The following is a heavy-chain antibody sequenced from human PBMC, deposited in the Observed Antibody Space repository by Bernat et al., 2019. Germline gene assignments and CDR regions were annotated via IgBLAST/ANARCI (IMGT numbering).Heavy chain of an antibody. CDR3: ARAVNIAAAGNPNY. D-gene: IGHD6-13*01. V-gene: IGHV3-30-3*01. Sequence: QVQLVESGGGVVQPGRSLRLSCAASGFTFSSYAMHWVRQAPGKGLEWVAVISYDGSNKYYADSVKGRFTISRDNSKNTLYLQMNSLRAEDTAVYYCARAVNIAAAGNPNYWGQGTLVTVSS. J-gene: IGHJ4*02. CDR2: ISYDGSNK. CDR1: GFTFSSYA.